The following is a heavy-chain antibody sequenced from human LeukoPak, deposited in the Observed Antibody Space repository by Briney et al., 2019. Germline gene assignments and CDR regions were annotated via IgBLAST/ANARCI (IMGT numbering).Heavy chain of an antibody. CDR3: ARGSMTTVTTGGHFDY. Sequence: SVKVSCKASGGTFSSYAISWVRQAPGQWLEWMGGIIPIFGTANYAQKFQGRVTITTDESTSTAYMELSSLRSEDTAVYYCARGSMTTVTTGGHFDYWGQGTLVTVSS. V-gene: IGHV1-69*05. CDR1: GGTFSSYA. CDR2: IIPIFGTA. J-gene: IGHJ4*02. D-gene: IGHD4-17*01.